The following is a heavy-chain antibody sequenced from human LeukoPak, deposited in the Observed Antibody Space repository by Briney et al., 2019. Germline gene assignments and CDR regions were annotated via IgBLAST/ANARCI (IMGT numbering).Heavy chain of an antibody. J-gene: IGHJ6*02. CDR1: GFTFSSYA. CDR2: ISGSGGAI. V-gene: IGHV3-23*01. D-gene: IGHD2-2*02. CDR3: AKDVGYCSSTSCHTYYYYYGMDV. Sequence: GGSLRLSCAVSGFTFSSYAMSWVRQAPGKGLEWVSGISGSGGAIYYADSVKGRFIISRDNSKNTLYLQMNSLRAEDTAVYYCAKDVGYCSSTSCHTYYYYYGMDVWGQGTTVTVSS.